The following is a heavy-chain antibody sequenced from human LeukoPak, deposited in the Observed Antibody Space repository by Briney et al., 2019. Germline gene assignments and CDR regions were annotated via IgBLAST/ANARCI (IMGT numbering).Heavy chain of an antibody. D-gene: IGHD1-1*01. CDR2: FKSRADGVSS. J-gene: IGHJ4*02. Sequence: KLGGSLQLSCPTSGLIFRDGCMSGARQSPGKGREGVGRFKSRADGVSSDYAGRVKGRFSKSREDTKNTVYLEMNNLRTDDPALYYCTTDRMPRNGFFDYRGQGTLVTVSS. CDR3: TTDRMPRNGFFDY. CDR1: GLIFRDGC. V-gene: IGHV3-15*01.